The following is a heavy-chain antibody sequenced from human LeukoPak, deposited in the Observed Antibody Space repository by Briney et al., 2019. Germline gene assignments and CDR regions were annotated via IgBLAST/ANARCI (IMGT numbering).Heavy chain of an antibody. CDR3: ARHHHLDDSGYYPGSYYYGMDV. V-gene: IGHV4-59*01. D-gene: IGHD3-22*01. J-gene: IGHJ6*02. Sequence: PSQTLSLTCTVSGGSISGYYWSWIRQPPGKGLEWIGYIYYSGSTDYNASLKSRVTISVDTSKNQFSLKLTSVTAADTAVYYCARHHHLDDSGYYPGSYYYGMDVWGQGTTVTVSS. CDR2: IYYSGST. CDR1: GGSISGYY.